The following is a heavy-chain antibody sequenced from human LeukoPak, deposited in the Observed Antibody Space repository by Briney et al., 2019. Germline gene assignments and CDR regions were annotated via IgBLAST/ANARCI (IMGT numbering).Heavy chain of an antibody. CDR3: ARSPLRYFDWLFLGAFDI. D-gene: IGHD3-9*01. Sequence: ASVKVSCKASGYTFTGYYMHWVRQAPGQGLEWMGWINPNSGGTNYAQKFQGRVTMTRDTSISTAYMELSRLRSDDTAVYYCARSPLRYFDWLFLGAFDIWGQGTMVTVSS. J-gene: IGHJ3*02. CDR1: GYTFTGYY. V-gene: IGHV1-2*02. CDR2: INPNSGGT.